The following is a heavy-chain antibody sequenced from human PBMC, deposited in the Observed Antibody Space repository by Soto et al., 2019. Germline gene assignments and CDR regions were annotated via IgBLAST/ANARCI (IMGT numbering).Heavy chain of an antibody. D-gene: IGHD3-10*01. V-gene: IGHV4-39*01. J-gene: IGHJ4*02. CDR2: IYYSGST. CDR3: ARHFGAVWFGDSRPDH. Sequence: QLQLHQSGPKLVRPSETLSLTCAVSGHSISSRSDYWDWIRQTPGKGLEWIGSIYYSGSTHYNPSLKSRVTISVDTSKNQFSLRLTSMTAADTAVYFCARHFGAVWFGDSRPDHWGQGALVTVSS. CDR1: GHSISSRSDY.